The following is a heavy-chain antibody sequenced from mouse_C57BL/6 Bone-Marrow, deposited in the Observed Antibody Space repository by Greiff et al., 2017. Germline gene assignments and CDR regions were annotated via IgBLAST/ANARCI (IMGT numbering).Heavy chain of an antibody. CDR1: GYTFTSYW. CDR3: ARLRLPLWFAY. Sequence: VQLQQPGAELVKPGASVKLSCKASGYTFTSYWMHWVKQRPGQGLEWIGMIHPNSGSTNYNEKFKSKATLTVDTSSSTAYMQLSSLTSEDSEVYYCARLRLPLWFAYWGQGTLVTVSA. CDR2: IHPNSGST. V-gene: IGHV1-64*01. D-gene: IGHD2-4*01. J-gene: IGHJ3*01.